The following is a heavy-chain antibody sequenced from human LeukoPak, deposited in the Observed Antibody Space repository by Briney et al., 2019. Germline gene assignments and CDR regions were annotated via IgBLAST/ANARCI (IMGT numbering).Heavy chain of an antibody. CDR1: GFTFSSYW. CDR3: AKDIRQQLAHYYYYGMDV. D-gene: IGHD6-13*01. V-gene: IGHV3-20*04. CDR2: ITWNGGTT. Sequence: GGSLRLSCAASGFTFSSYWMSWVRQAPGKGLEWVSGITWNGGTTGYADSVRGRFTISRDNAKNSLYLQMNSLRTEDTALYYCAKDIRQQLAHYYYYGMDVWGQGTTVTVSS. J-gene: IGHJ6*02.